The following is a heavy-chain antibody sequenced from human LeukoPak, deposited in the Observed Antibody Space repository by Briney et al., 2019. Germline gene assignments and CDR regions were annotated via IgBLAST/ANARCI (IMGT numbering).Heavy chain of an antibody. D-gene: IGHD4-11*01. CDR2: IRSDGTID. V-gene: IGHV3-30*02. CDR3: AKMWGASNHYYYIDV. CDR1: GFTFRGFC. Sequence: AGSLRLSCAASGFTFRGFCLHWVRQAPGKGLEWVALIRSDGTIDTYADSVKDRFTISRDNSKSTLYLQMNSLRAEDTAAYYCAKMWGASNHYYYIDVWGEGTTVTVSS. J-gene: IGHJ6*03.